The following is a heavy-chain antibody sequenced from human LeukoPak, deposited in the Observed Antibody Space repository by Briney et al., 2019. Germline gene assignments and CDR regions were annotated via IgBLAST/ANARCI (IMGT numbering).Heavy chain of an antibody. Sequence: GGSLRLSCAASGFTFSDYYMSWIRQAPGKGLEWVSYVSSSSSYTNYADSVKGRFTISRDNAKNSLYLQMNSLRAEDTAVYYCARDIFGSGSQEWSDPWGQGTLVTVSS. CDR1: GFTFSDYY. V-gene: IGHV3-11*06. CDR2: VSSSSSYT. D-gene: IGHD3-10*01. CDR3: ARDIFGSGSQEWSDP. J-gene: IGHJ5*02.